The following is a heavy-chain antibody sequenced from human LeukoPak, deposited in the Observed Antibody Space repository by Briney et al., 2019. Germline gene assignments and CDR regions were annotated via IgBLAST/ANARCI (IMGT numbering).Heavy chain of an antibody. CDR3: TREIPNYYDSSGYYPLAFDI. CDR2: IFYLGST. Sequence: SETLSLTCTVSGGSISSGNFYWSWIRQPPGKGLEWIGYIFYLGSTNYNPSLKSRVTISVDTSKNQFSLKLSSVTAADTAVYYCTREIPNYYDSSGYYPLAFDIWGQGTMVTVSS. CDR1: GGSISSGNFY. J-gene: IGHJ3*02. V-gene: IGHV4-30-4*01. D-gene: IGHD3-22*01.